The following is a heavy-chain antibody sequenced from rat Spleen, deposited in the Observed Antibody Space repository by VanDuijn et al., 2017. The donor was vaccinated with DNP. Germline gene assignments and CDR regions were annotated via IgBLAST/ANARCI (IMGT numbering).Heavy chain of an antibody. Sequence: EVQLVESGGGLVQPGRSMKLSCAASGFTFSNYYMAWVRQAPTKGLEWVAYISTGGGNTYYRDSVKGRFTISRDNAKSTLYLQMNSLSSEDTATYYCTRDKLLQPYGGWFAYWCQGTLVTVSS. CDR2: ISTGGGNT. V-gene: IGHV5-25*01. J-gene: IGHJ3*01. D-gene: IGHD1-11*01. CDR1: GFTFSNYY. CDR3: TRDKLLQPYGGWFAY.